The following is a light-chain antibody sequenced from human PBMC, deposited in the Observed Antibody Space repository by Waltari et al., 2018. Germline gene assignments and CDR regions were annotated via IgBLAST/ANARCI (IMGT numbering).Light chain of an antibody. CDR1: QSIGTF. CDR2: AAS. V-gene: IGKV1-39*01. Sequence: DTQMTQSPSSLSASVGDSITITCRASQSIGTFLNWYQHSPGKAPKLLIYAASYLETGVSSRFSGSGSGTDFTLRINSLEPEDFATYYCQQSDNSWTFGQGTTVEIK. J-gene: IGKJ1*01. CDR3: QQSDNSWT.